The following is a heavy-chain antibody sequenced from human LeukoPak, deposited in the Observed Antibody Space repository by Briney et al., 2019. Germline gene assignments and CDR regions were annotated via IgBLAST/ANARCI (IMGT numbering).Heavy chain of an antibody. D-gene: IGHD2-2*01. Sequence: GASVKVSCKASGYTFTAYYMHWVRQAPGQGLEWMGWINPNSGGTNYAQKFQGRVTMTRDTSISTAYMELGRLRSDDTAVYYCARDQVVIPAASNDAFDIWGQGTMVTVSS. CDR1: GYTFTAYY. CDR2: INPNSGGT. CDR3: ARDQVVIPAASNDAFDI. V-gene: IGHV1-2*02. J-gene: IGHJ3*02.